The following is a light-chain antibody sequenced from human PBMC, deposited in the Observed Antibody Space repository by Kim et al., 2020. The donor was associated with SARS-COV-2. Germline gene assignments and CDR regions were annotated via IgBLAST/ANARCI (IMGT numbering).Light chain of an antibody. CDR1: SSDVGGYNY. Sequence: QSALTQPASVSGSPGQSITISCTGTSSDVGGYNYVSWYQQHPSKAPKLMIYDVSKRPSGVSNRFSGSKSGNTASLTISGLQAEDEADYYCSSYTSSSTPDVFGTGSKVTVL. CDR2: DVS. V-gene: IGLV2-14*01. J-gene: IGLJ1*01. CDR3: SSYTSSSTPDV.